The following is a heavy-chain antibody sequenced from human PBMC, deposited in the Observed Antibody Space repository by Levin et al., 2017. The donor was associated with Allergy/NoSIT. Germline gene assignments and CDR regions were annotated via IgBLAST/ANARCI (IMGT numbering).Heavy chain of an antibody. J-gene: IGHJ3*02. CDR1: GFTFDDYA. V-gene: IGHV3-9*01. Sequence: GGSLRLSCAASGFTFDDYAMHWVRQAPGKGLEWVSGISWNSGSIGYADSVKGRFTISRDNAKNSLYLQMNSLRAEDTALYYCATFGSGRDSSVFDIWGQGTMVTVSS. CDR2: ISWNSGSI. D-gene: IGHD3-22*01. CDR3: ATFGSGRDSSVFDI.